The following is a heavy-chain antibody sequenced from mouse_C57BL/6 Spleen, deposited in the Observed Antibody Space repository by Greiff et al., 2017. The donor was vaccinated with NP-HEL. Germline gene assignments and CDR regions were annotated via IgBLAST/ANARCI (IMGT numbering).Heavy chain of an antibody. J-gene: IGHJ3*01. D-gene: IGHD1-1*01. CDR1: GYTFTSYW. CDR2: IDPSDSYT. Sequence: VQLQQPGAELVRPGTSVKLSCKASGYTFTSYWMHWVKQRPGQGLEWIGVIDPSDSYTNYNQKFKGKATLTVDTSSSTAYMQLSSLTSEDSAVYYCARGITTVVATNAYWGQGTLVTVSA. V-gene: IGHV1-59*01. CDR3: ARGITTVVATNAY.